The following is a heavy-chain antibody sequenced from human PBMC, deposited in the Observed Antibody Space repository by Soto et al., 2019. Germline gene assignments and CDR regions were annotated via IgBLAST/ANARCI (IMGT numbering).Heavy chain of an antibody. CDR3: ARGQIDFGAFDI. V-gene: IGHV3-21*01. Sequence: GGSLRLSCAASGFTFSSYSMNWVRQAPGKGLEWVSSISSSSSYIYYADSVKGRFTISRDNAKNSLYLQMNSLRAEDTAVYYCARGQIDFGAFDIWGQGTMVTVSS. J-gene: IGHJ3*02. CDR2: ISSSSSYI. D-gene: IGHD3-10*01. CDR1: GFTFSSYS.